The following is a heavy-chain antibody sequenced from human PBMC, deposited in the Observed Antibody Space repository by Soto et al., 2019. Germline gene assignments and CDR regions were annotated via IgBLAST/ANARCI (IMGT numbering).Heavy chain of an antibody. CDR1: GFTFSSYG. V-gene: IGHV3-30*18. D-gene: IGHD5-12*01. CDR3: AKDRSGYDWYFDY. J-gene: IGHJ4*02. Sequence: QPGWSLRLSCAASGFTFSSYGVHWVRQAPGKGLEWVAVISYDGGAKYFGDSVKGRFTISRDNSKNTLYLEMNSLRAEDTAVYFCAKDRSGYDWYFDYWGQGTLVTVSS. CDR2: ISYDGGAK.